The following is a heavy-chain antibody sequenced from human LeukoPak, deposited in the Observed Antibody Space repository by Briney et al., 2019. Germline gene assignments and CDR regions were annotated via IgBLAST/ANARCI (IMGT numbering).Heavy chain of an antibody. CDR1: GFTFSSYW. J-gene: IGHJ6*03. CDR2: ITSTSSTI. Sequence: PGGSLRLSCVASGFTFSSYWMDWVRQVPGKGLEWVSYITSTSSTIHHADSVKGRFTISRDNVKNSLSLQMNSLRAEDTAVYYCARVRAGLSAGYYYYMDVWGKGTTVTVSS. CDR3: ARVRAGLSAGYYYYMDV. D-gene: IGHD3-10*01. V-gene: IGHV3-48*01.